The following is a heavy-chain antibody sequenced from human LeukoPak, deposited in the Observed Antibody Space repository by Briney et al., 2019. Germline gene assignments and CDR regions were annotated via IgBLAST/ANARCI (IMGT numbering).Heavy chain of an antibody. V-gene: IGHV3-21*01. CDR1: GFTFSSYT. D-gene: IGHD6-19*01. J-gene: IGHJ4*02. CDR3: ARVPGIVVAGIYCDK. Sequence: GGSLRLSCAASGFTFSSYTMNWVRQAPGKGLEWISSISSSSGYIYYADSVKGRFTISRDNSKNTLYLQMNSLRAENTALYYCARVPGIVVAGIYCDKWGQGTLVTVSS. CDR2: ISSSSGYI.